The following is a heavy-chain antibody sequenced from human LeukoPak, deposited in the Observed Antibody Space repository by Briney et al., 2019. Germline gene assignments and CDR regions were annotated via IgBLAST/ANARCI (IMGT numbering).Heavy chain of an antibody. CDR3: ARVGGSYYFDY. D-gene: IGHD1-26*01. CDR1: GFTFSSYW. CDR2: IKKDGSEK. V-gene: IGHV3-7*01. J-gene: IGHJ4*02. Sequence: GGSLRLSCAASGFTFSSYWMSWVRQAPGKGLEWVANIKKDGSEKYYVDSVKGRFTISRDKAKNSLYLQMNSLRAEDTAVYYCARVGGSYYFDYWGQGTLVTVSS.